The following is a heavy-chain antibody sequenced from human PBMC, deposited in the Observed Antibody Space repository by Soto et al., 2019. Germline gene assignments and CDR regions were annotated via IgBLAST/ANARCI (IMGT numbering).Heavy chain of an antibody. CDR2: ITHDGRNK. V-gene: IGHV3-30*18. CDR1: AFSFSNFG. J-gene: IGHJ6*01. D-gene: IGHD1-1*01. CDR3: VKDGLERLRARASVQHGVDV. Sequence: AFAFSFSNFGLLRLLHPPGTAMECVVLITHDGRNKYYGVSVEGRFNISRDNSKNTVDLQMNSLRVEDTAVYYGVKDGLERLRARASVQHGVDVWGQGTKGAVSS.